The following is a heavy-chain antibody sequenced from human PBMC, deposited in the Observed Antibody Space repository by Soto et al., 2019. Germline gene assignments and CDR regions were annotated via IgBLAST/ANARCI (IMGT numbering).Heavy chain of an antibody. D-gene: IGHD3-9*01. V-gene: IGHV3-21*01. Sequence: PGGSLRLSCAPSGFTFSSYSMNWVRQAPGKGLEWVSSISSSSSYIYYAYSVKGRFTISRDNAKNSLYLQMNSLRAEDTAVYYCARRWEDYDILTGYYKHYYYGMDVWGQGTTVTVSS. CDR3: ARRWEDYDILTGYYKHYYYGMDV. J-gene: IGHJ6*02. CDR2: ISSSSSYI. CDR1: GFTFSSYS.